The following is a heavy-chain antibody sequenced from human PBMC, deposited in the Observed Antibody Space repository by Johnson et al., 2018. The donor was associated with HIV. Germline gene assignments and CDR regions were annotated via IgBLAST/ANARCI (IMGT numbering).Heavy chain of an antibody. CDR2: IGTTGDT. D-gene: IGHD6-19*01. J-gene: IGHJ3*02. CDR3: ARDHGWSRGWLFDAFDI. CDR1: GFTFSSYD. Sequence: EVQLVESGGGLVQPGRSLKLSCAASGFTFSSYDMYWVRQTTGTGLEWVSGIGTTGDTYYPGSVKGRFTISRDNSQNTLYFQMNSLRAEDTAVYYCARDHGWSRGWLFDAFDIWGQGTMVTVSS. V-gene: IGHV3-13*01.